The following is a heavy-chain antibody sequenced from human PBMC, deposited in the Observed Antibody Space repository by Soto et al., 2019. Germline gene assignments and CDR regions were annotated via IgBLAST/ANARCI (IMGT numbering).Heavy chain of an antibody. D-gene: IGHD6-13*01. J-gene: IGHJ3*02. CDR3: ASISPTTGYSSSWYGPGAFDI. CDR1: GGTFSSYA. CDR2: IIPIFGTA. V-gene: IGHV1-69*13. Sequence: SVKVSCKASGGTFSSYAISWVRQAPGQGLEWMGGIIPIFGTANYAQKFQGRVTITADESTSTAYMELSSLRSEDTAVYYCASISPTTGYSSSWYGPGAFDIWGQGIMVTVSS.